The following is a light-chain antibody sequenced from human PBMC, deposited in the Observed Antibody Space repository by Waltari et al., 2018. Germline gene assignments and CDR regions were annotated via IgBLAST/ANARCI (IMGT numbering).Light chain of an antibody. CDR3: QHYSNYLWT. Sequence: DIQMTQSPSTLSASIGDRVTITCRASQSIGIWLAWYQQKPGKAPTLLIFKASGLQSGVPSRFSGSGSGTEFTLTISSLQPDDFATYYCQHYSNYLWTFGRGTKVEIK. J-gene: IGKJ1*01. V-gene: IGKV1-5*03. CDR1: QSIGIW. CDR2: KAS.